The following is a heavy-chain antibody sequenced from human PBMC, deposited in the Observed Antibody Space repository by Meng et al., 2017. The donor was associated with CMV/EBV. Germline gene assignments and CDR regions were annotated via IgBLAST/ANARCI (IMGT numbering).Heavy chain of an antibody. Sequence: GGSLRLSCAASGFTFSSYEMNWVRQAPGKGLEWVSYISSSGSTIYYADSVKGRFTISRDNAKNSLYLQMNSLRAEDTAVYYCARDLAVAGSYYYYGMDVWGQGPRSPSP. D-gene: IGHD6-19*01. CDR2: ISSSGSTI. CDR3: ARDLAVAGSYYYYGMDV. J-gene: IGHJ6*02. V-gene: IGHV3-48*03. CDR1: GFTFSSYE.